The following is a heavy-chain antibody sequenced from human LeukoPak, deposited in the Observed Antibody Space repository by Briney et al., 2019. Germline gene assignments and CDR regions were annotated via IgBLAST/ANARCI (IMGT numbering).Heavy chain of an antibody. CDR2: IQSDGSYK. CDR3: ATHCSGTACHRDY. CDR1: GFTFSSSA. V-gene: IGHV3-30*02. Sequence: PGGSLRLSCAASGFTFSSSAMHWVRQAPGKGLECVAFIQSDGSYKHSSDSVKGRFTISRDNSKNMLYLEMNSLRVVDTAVYYCATHCSGTACHRDYWGQGTLVTVSS. D-gene: IGHD2-2*01. J-gene: IGHJ4*02.